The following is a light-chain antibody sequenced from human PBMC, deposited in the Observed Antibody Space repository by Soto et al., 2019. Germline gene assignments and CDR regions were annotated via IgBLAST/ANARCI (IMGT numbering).Light chain of an antibody. J-gene: IGKJ1*01. CDR3: LKHKTYPQT. CDR1: QTISSW. Sequence: IQITQSPSTLSGSVGYRVTITWRASQTISSWLAWYQQKPGKAHKLMIYKASTLKSGVKSRFSGSGSGTEFTLTIRSMQPEDFATYFCLKHKTYPQTFGQGTKVDIK. CDR2: KAS. V-gene: IGKV1-5*03.